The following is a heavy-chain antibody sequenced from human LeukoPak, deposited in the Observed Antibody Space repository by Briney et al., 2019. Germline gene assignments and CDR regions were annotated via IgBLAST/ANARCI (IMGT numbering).Heavy chain of an antibody. CDR3: ARDSDSGSYYGFDY. Sequence: GGSLRLSCAASGFTFSSYSMNWVRQAPGKGLEWVSSISSSSSYIYYADSVKGRFTISRDNAKNSLYLQMNSLRAEDTAVYYCARDSDSGSYYGFDYWGQGTLVTVSS. J-gene: IGHJ4*02. D-gene: IGHD1-26*01. CDR1: GFTFSSYS. CDR2: ISSSSSYI. V-gene: IGHV3-21*01.